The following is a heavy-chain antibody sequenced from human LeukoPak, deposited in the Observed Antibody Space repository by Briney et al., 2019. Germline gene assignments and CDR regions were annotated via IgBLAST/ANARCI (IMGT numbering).Heavy chain of an antibody. CDR2: ISYDRSNK. V-gene: IGHV3-30*18. CDR1: GFTFSSYG. J-gene: IGHJ4*02. Sequence: GGSLRLSCAASGFTFSSYGMHWVRQAPGKGLEWVAVISYDRSNKYYADSVKGRFTISRDNSKNTLYLQMNSLRAEDTAVYYCAKDGGCSSTSCYSPYYFDYWGQGTLVTVSS. CDR3: AKDGGCSSTSCYSPYYFDY. D-gene: IGHD2-2*01.